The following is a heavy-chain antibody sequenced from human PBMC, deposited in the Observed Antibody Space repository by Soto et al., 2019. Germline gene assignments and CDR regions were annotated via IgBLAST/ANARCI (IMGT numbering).Heavy chain of an antibody. CDR2: ISSSSSYI. CDR1: GFPFSSYS. Sequence: GGSMRLSCAASGFPFSSYSMNWVRQAPGKGLEWVSSISSSSSYIYYADSVKGRFTISRDNAKNSLYLQMNSLRAEDTAVYYCARDRSVVVPAASFDYWGQGTLVTVSS. J-gene: IGHJ4*02. D-gene: IGHD2-2*01. CDR3: ARDRSVVVPAASFDY. V-gene: IGHV3-21*01.